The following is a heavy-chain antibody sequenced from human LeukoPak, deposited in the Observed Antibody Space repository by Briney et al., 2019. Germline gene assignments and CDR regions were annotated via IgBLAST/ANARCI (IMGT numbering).Heavy chain of an antibody. J-gene: IGHJ4*02. V-gene: IGHV3-53*04. Sequence: GGSLRLSCAASGFTFSDYAMSWVRQAPGKGLEWVSTIYSGGTTYYADSVMGRFTISRHNSRNTLYLQMNSLRAEDTAVYYCARVDTVMAYYFDLWGQGTLVTVSS. D-gene: IGHD5-18*01. CDR1: GFTFSDYA. CDR2: IYSGGTT. CDR3: ARVDTVMAYYFDL.